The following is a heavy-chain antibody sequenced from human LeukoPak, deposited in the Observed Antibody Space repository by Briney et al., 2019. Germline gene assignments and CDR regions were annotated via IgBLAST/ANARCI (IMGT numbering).Heavy chain of an antibody. CDR2: IYSGGST. D-gene: IGHD4-17*01. CDR3: ATVPPNGAHFDY. J-gene: IGHJ4*02. CDR1: GVTVSSNY. Sequence: PGGSLRLSCAASGVTVSSNYMSWVRQAPGKGLEWVSVIYSGGSTYYADSVKGRFTISRDNSKNTLYLQMNSLRAEDTAVYYCATVPPNGAHFDYWGQGTLVTVSS. V-gene: IGHV3-66*02.